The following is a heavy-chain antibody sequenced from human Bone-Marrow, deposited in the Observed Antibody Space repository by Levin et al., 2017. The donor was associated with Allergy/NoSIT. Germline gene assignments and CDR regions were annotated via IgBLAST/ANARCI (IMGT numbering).Heavy chain of an antibody. V-gene: IGHV3-33*01. CDR1: GFTFRTHG. CDR3: AGGDSGSYHFDF. Sequence: GGSLRLSCETSGFTFRTHGMHWVRQAPGKGLEWVALIWYDGTKKYYADSVKGRFTISRDNSKKTLYLQMNSLRADDTAVYLCAGGDSGSYHFDFWGQGTLVTVSS. J-gene: IGHJ4*02. D-gene: IGHD1-26*01. CDR2: IWYDGTKK.